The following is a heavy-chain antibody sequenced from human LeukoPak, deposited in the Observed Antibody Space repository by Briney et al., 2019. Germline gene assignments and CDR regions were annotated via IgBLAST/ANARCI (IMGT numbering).Heavy chain of an antibody. CDR2: ISSSSSSYSYT. CDR3: ARGAEAGRSKSYYLEY. CDR1: GFTFSSYS. J-gene: IGHJ4*02. V-gene: IGHV3-21*01. Sequence: GGSLRLSCAASGFTFSSYSMHWVRQAPGKGPEWASSISSSSSSYSYTYYADSVKGRFTISRDNAKNSLYLQMNSLRAEDTAVYYCARGAEAGRSKSYYLEYWGQGTLVTVSS. D-gene: IGHD6-13*01.